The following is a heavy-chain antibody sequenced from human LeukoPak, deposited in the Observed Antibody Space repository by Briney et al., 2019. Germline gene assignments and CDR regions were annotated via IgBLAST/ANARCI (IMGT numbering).Heavy chain of an antibody. Sequence: GGSLRLSCAASGFTFSGYAMSWVRQAPGKGLEWVSGISDSGTTTFYADSVKGRFAISRDNSKNTLYLQMNSLRAEDSAVYYCAKGIGSSGYLPFDYWGQGTLVTVSS. J-gene: IGHJ4*02. V-gene: IGHV3-23*01. CDR3: AKGIGSSGYLPFDY. CDR2: ISDSGTTT. D-gene: IGHD3-22*01. CDR1: GFTFSGYA.